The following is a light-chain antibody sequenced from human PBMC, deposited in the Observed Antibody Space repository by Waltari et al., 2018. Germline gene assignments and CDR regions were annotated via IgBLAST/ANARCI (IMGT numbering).Light chain of an antibody. V-gene: IGKV3-20*01. CDR1: HKIDSRY. Sequence: IVLTQSPDTLSLSPGERATPSCRASHKIDSRYLAWYQQKPGQAPRLLIFGASTRATDIPDRFSGSGSGTDYTLTISRLEPEDAAAFYCQHYGTSSFTFGPGSKVHI. J-gene: IGKJ3*01. CDR3: QHYGTSSFT. CDR2: GAS.